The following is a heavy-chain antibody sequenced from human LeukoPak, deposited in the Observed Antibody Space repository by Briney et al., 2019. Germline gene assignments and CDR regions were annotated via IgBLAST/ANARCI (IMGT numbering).Heavy chain of an antibody. V-gene: IGHV4-59*08. CDR1: GGSISSYY. CDR3: ARRTYYYDSSGFPWFDP. Sequence: SETLSLTCTVSGGSISSYYWSWIRQPPGKGLEWIGYIYYSGSTNYNPSLKSRVTISVDTSKNQFSLKLSSVTAADTAVYYCARRTYYYDSSGFPWFDPWGQGTLVTVSS. CDR2: IYYSGST. J-gene: IGHJ5*02. D-gene: IGHD3-22*01.